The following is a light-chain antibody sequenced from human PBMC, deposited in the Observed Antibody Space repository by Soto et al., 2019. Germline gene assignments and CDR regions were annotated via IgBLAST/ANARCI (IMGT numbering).Light chain of an antibody. CDR3: QQHGGSPIT. CDR2: GAS. Sequence: EIVLTQSPGTLSSSPGERATLSCRTSQSVRSSHLAWYQQKPGQAPRLLIYGASSRATGIPDRFSGSGSGTDFTLTISRLEPEDFAVYYCQQHGGSPITFGQGTRLEI. J-gene: IGKJ5*01. CDR1: QSVRSSH. V-gene: IGKV3-20*01.